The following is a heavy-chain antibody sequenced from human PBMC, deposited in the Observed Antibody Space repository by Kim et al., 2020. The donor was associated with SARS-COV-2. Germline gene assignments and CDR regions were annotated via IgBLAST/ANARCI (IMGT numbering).Heavy chain of an antibody. D-gene: IGHD4-17*01. Sequence: ADSVKGRFTNSRDTSKTTLYLQMNSLRAEDTAVYSCAKSSTTVATRFIDYWGQGTLVTISS. CDR3: AKSSTTVATRFIDY. J-gene: IGHJ4*02. V-gene: IGHV3-23*01.